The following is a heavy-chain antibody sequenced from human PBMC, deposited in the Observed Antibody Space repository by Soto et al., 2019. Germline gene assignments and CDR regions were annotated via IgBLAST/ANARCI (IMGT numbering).Heavy chain of an antibody. CDR1: GLTFSSYA. Sequence: SGGSLRLSCAASGLTFSSYAMSWVRQAPGKGLEWVSDISGSGGSTYYADSVKGRFTISRDNSKNTLYPQMNSLRAEDTAVYYCAKFLTGKYHLGRGGFYYYGMDVWGQGTTVTVSS. D-gene: IGHD3-10*01. V-gene: IGHV3-23*01. CDR2: ISGSGGST. J-gene: IGHJ6*02. CDR3: AKFLTGKYHLGRGGFYYYGMDV.